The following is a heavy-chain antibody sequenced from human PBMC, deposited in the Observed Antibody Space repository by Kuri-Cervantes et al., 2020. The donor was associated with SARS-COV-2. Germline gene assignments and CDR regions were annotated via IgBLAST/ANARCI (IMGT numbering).Heavy chain of an antibody. Sequence: SETLSLTCIVSGGSMNSYYWSWIRQPAGKGLEWIGRIYASGSTNYNPSLKSRVTMSVDTSKNQFSLKLSSVTAADTAVYYCARDGYGGATRYWGQGTLVTGSS. D-gene: IGHD1-26*01. J-gene: IGHJ4*02. V-gene: IGHV4-4*07. CDR1: GGSMNSYY. CDR3: ARDGYGGATRY. CDR2: IYASGST.